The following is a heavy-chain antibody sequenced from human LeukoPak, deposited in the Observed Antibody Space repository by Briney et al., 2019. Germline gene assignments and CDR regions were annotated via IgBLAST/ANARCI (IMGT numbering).Heavy chain of an antibody. D-gene: IGHD2-2*03. CDR1: GFTFSSYS. V-gene: IGHV3-21*01. J-gene: IGHJ5*02. Sequence: GGSLRLSCAASGFTFSSYSMNWVRQAPGKGLEWVSSISSSSSYIYYADSVKGRFTISRDTAKNSLYLQMNSLRAEDTAVYYCARGGYCSSTSCYLDYNWFDPWGQGTLVTVSS. CDR3: ARGGYCSSTSCYLDYNWFDP. CDR2: ISSSSSYI.